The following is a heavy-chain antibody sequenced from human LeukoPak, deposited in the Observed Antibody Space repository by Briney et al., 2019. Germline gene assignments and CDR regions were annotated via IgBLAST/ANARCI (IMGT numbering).Heavy chain of an antibody. Sequence: SQTLSLTCTVSGGSISSGGYYWSWIRQHPGKGLEWIGYIYYSGSTYYNPSLKSRVSISVDTSKNQFSLKLSSVTAADTAVYYCARAEGIAAATHYFDYWGQGTLVTVSS. CDR1: GGSISSGGYY. J-gene: IGHJ4*02. V-gene: IGHV4-31*03. CDR2: IYYSGST. D-gene: IGHD6-13*01. CDR3: ARAEGIAAATHYFDY.